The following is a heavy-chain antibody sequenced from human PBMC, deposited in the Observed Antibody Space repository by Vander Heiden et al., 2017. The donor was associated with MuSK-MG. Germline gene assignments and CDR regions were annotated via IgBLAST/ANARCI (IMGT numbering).Heavy chain of an antibody. Sequence: QVQLQQWGAGLLKPSETLSLTCAVYGGSFSGYYWSWIRQPPGKGLEWIGEINHSGSTNYNPSLKSRVTISVDTSKNQFSLKLSSVTAADTAVYYCARVAGDLYDNWGQGTLVTVSS. CDR1: GGSFSGYY. CDR3: ARVAGDLYDN. V-gene: IGHV4-34*01. J-gene: IGHJ4*02. CDR2: INHSGST. D-gene: IGHD3-10*01.